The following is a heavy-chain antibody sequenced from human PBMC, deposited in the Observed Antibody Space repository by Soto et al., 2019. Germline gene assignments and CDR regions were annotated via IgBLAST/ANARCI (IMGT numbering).Heavy chain of an antibody. CDR1: GGSISLYY. V-gene: IGHV4-59*01. J-gene: IGHJ4*02. CDR2: MYYGGST. D-gene: IGHD4-17*01. Sequence: SETLSLTCTVSGGSISLYYWNWIRQPPGKGLEWISYMYYGGSTNYKSSLKSRVTISGDTSKNQFSLKLRSVTAADTAVYFCARSTGYGDYYFDYWGQGALVTVSS. CDR3: ARSTGYGDYYFDY.